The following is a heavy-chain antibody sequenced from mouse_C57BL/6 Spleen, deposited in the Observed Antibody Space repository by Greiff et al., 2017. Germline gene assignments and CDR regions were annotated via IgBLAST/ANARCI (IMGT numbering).Heavy chain of an antibody. D-gene: IGHD1-1*01. Sequence: QVQLQQSGPELVKPGASVKISCKASGYAFSSSWMNWVKQRPGKGLEWIGRIYPGDGDTNYNGKFKGKATLTADKSSSTAYMQLSSLTSEDSAVYFCARWGTTVPYYFDYWGQGTTLTVSS. CDR3: ARWGTTVPYYFDY. V-gene: IGHV1-82*01. CDR1: GYAFSSSW. J-gene: IGHJ2*01. CDR2: IYPGDGDT.